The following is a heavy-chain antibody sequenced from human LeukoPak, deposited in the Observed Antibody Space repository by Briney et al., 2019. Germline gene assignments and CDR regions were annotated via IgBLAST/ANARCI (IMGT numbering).Heavy chain of an antibody. CDR2: IYISGST. V-gene: IGHV4-4*07. CDR1: GGSTSSDY. CDR3: ARGRYYGSGTLVYFDY. Sequence: PSETLSLTCTVSGGSISGGSTSSDYWSWIRQPAGKGLEWIGRIYISGSTNSNPSLKSRVSMSVDTSKNQFSLKLTSVTAADTAVYYCARGRYYGSGTLVYFDYWGQGTLVTVSS. D-gene: IGHD3-10*01. J-gene: IGHJ4*02.